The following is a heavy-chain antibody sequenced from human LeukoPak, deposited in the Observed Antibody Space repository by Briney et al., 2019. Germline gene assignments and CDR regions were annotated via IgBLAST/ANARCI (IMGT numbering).Heavy chain of an antibody. D-gene: IGHD3-10*01. CDR3: ARAVTYFYGSVTYDWFDP. CDR2: ISGGGDAT. Sequence: GGSLRLSCAASDFSFITYAMSWVRQAPGKGLEWVSTISGGGDATYYADSVKGRFTISRDNAKNTVYLQMNSLRAEDTAMYYCARAVTYFYGSVTYDWFDPWGQGTLVTVSS. J-gene: IGHJ5*02. CDR1: DFSFITYA. V-gene: IGHV3-23*01.